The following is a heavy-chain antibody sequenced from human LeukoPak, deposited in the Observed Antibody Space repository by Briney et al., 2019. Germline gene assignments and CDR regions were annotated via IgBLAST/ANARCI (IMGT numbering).Heavy chain of an antibody. V-gene: IGHV3-23*01. CDR1: GFAFSSYA. J-gene: IGHJ6*03. D-gene: IGHD3-16*01. CDR2: IGDNGGST. CDR3: AKVDWGYYYFYMDV. Sequence: GGSLRLSCAASGFAFSSYAMSWVRQAPGKGLEWVSEIGDNGGSTYYANSVKGRFTISRDNSKNTLYLQMNSLRAEDTAVYYCAKVDWGYYYFYMDVWGKGTTVTVSS.